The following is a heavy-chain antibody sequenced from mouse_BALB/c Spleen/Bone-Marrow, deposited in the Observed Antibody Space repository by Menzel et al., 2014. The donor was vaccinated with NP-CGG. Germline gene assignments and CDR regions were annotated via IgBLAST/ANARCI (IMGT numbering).Heavy chain of an antibody. J-gene: IGHJ2*01. CDR1: GFTFTGYY. CDR3: ARDKGGILFDY. D-gene: IGHD1-1*02. V-gene: IGHV7-3*02. Sequence: EVKVVESGGGLVQPGGSLRLSCATSGFTFTGYYMNWVRQPPGKALEWLGFIRNKANGYTTEYSASVKGRFTISRDNSQSILYLQMNTLRAEDSATYYCARDKGGILFDYWGQGTTLTVSS. CDR2: IRNKANGYTT.